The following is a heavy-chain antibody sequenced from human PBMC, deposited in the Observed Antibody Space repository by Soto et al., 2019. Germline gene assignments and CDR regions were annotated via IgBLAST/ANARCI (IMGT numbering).Heavy chain of an antibody. CDR3: AKVKGGYYSHVDY. CDR1: GGTFSNYA. D-gene: IGHD3-3*01. V-gene: IGHV1-69*06. J-gene: IGHJ4*02. Sequence: QLVQSGAEVKKPGSSVKVSCKTSGGTFSNYAISWVRQAPGQGLEWMGGIIPFFGTPNYAQNFQGRVTIPADKSTSTAYTKLTSLRPDDTAVYYCAKVKGGYYSHVDYWGQGTLVTVSS. CDR2: IIPFFGTP.